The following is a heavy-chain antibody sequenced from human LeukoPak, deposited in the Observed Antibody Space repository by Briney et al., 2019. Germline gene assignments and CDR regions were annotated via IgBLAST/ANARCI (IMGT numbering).Heavy chain of an antibody. D-gene: IGHD6-13*01. CDR2: MNPNSGNT. V-gene: IGHV1-8*01. CDR1: GYTFTSYD. J-gene: IGHJ6*02. Sequence: GASVTVSCKASGYTFTSYDINWVRQATGQGLEWMGWMNPNSGNTGYAQKFQGRVTMTRNTSISTAYMELSSLRSEDTAVYYCARAGTLYYYYGMDVWGQGTTVTVSS. CDR3: ARAGTLYYYYGMDV.